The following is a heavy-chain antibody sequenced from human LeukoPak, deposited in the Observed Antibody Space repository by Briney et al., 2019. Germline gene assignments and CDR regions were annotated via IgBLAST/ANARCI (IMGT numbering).Heavy chain of an antibody. CDR2: ISSTSACI. CDR3: ARGGGWDAYYYYGMDV. V-gene: IGHV3-21*01. D-gene: IGHD6-19*01. CDR1: GFTFSSYS. Sequence: GGSLRLSCAASGFTFSSYSMNWVRQAPGKGLEWVSSISSTSACIYYADSVKGRFAISRDNAKNSLYLQMNSLRAEDTAVYYCARGGGWDAYYYYGMDVWGQGTTVTVSS. J-gene: IGHJ6*02.